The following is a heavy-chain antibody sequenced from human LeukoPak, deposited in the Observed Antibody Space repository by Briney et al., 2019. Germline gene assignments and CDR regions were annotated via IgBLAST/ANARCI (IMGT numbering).Heavy chain of an antibody. Sequence: GGSLRLSCAASGFTFSSYAMSWVRQAPGKGLEWVANIKHDGSEAHYVDSVKGRFTISRDNAKNSLSLQMNSLLFYSTGVYFCTRDALFGSGRTHLDFWRQGTLVSVSS. D-gene: IGHD3-10*01. V-gene: IGHV3-7*04. CDR2: IKHDGSEA. CDR1: GFTFSSYA. J-gene: IGHJ4*02. CDR3: TRDALFGSGRTHLDF.